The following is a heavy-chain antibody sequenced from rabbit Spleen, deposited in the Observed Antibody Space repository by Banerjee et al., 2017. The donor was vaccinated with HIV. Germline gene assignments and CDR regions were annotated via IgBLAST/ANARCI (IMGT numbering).Heavy chain of an antibody. Sequence: QSLEESGGDLVKPEGSLTLTCTASGFSFSNNFYICWVRQAPRKGLEWVACIYAGIAGNTYYASWAKGRFTISKTSSTTVTLQMTSLTAADTATYFCVRDQAGDGNYIHDINFWGPGTLVTVS. CDR2: IYAGIAGNT. J-gene: IGHJ4*01. V-gene: IGHV1S40*01. CDR1: GFSFSNNFY. D-gene: IGHD1-1*01. CDR3: VRDQAGDGNYIHDINF.